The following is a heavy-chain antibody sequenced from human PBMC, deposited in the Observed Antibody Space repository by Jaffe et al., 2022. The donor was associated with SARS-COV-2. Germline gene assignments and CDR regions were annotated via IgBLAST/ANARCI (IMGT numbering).Heavy chain of an antibody. Sequence: QVQLQESGPGLVKPSQTLSLTCTVSGGSISSGSYYWSWIRQPAGKGLEWIGRIYTSGSTNYNPSLKSRVTISVDTSKNQFSLKLSSVTAADTAVYYCARDTTTVTTLVAFDIWGQGTMVTVSS. J-gene: IGHJ3*02. CDR2: IYTSGST. CDR1: GGSISSGSYY. D-gene: IGHD4-17*01. V-gene: IGHV4-61*02. CDR3: ARDTTTVTTLVAFDI.